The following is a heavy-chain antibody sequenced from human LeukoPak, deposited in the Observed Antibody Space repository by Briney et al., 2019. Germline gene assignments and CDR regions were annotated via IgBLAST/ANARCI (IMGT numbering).Heavy chain of an antibody. Sequence: PGGSLRLSCAASGFTFDDYAMHWVRQAPGKGLEWVSGISWNSGSIGYADSVKGRFTISRDNAKNSLYLQMNSLRAEDTALNYCAKDYGDYSLGLFDYWGQGTLVTVSS. CDR1: GFTFDDYA. J-gene: IGHJ4*02. D-gene: IGHD4-17*01. CDR2: ISWNSGSI. V-gene: IGHV3-9*01. CDR3: AKDYGDYSLGLFDY.